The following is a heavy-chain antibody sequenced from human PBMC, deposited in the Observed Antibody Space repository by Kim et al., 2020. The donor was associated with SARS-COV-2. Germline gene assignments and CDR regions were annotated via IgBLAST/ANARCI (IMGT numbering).Heavy chain of an antibody. D-gene: IGHD2-21*01. Sequence: GGSLRLSCAASGFTFDTFPMSWVRQAPGKGLEWVSVISGGAVNKFYADSVRGRFTISRDNSKSTLYLQMNSLRDEDTALYYCAKMVIMDGYNYFYYYAM. J-gene: IGHJ6*01. CDR2: ISGGAVNK. V-gene: IGHV3-23*01. CDR3: AKMVIMDGYNYFYYYAM. CDR1: GFTFDTFP.